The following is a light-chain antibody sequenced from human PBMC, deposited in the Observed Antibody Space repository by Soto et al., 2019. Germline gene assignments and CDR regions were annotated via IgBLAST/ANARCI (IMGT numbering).Light chain of an antibody. Sequence: QSALTQPASVSGSPGQSIAISCTGTSSDVGSHNHVSWYQQYPGNAPKLIIYEVSNRPSGVSARFSGSKFGSTASLTISGLQAEDEAEYYCNSLSAAGSSYVFGPGTKVTVL. CDR2: EVS. V-gene: IGLV2-14*01. CDR3: NSLSAAGSSYV. CDR1: SSDVGSHNH. J-gene: IGLJ1*01.